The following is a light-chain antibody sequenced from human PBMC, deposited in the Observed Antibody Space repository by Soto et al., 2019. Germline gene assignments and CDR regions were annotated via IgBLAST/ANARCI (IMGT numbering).Light chain of an antibody. CDR3: QVSDNSPPTYT. CDR1: QTISSSD. CDR2: GAS. V-gene: IGKV3-20*01. J-gene: IGKJ2*01. Sequence: EIVLTQSPGTLSLSPGERATLSCRASQTISSSDLAWYQQKPGQAPRLLIFGASSRAPDIPDRFSGSGSGTDFSLTISRLAPEDFAVYYCQVSDNSPPTYTFGQGTKLEI.